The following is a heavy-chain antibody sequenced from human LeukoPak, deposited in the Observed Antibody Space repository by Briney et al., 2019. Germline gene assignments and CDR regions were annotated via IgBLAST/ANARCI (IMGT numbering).Heavy chain of an antibody. J-gene: IGHJ4*02. CDR1: GYSFTIYW. Sequence: GESLKISCKASGYSFTIYWIAWVRPMPGKGLEWMGITFPIDSDTRYGPSFRGQVTISADKSISTAYLQWSSLKASDTAMYYCARLDYYGSGSYYIYWGQGTLVTVSS. CDR3: ARLDYYGSGSYYIY. D-gene: IGHD3-10*01. V-gene: IGHV5-51*01. CDR2: TFPIDSDT.